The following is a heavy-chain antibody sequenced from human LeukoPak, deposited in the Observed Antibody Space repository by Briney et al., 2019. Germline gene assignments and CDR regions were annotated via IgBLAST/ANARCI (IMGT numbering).Heavy chain of an antibody. CDR2: ISAYNGNT. J-gene: IGHJ6*03. CDR3: AATNASYYYGSGSEDYYYYYMDV. CDR1: GYTFTSYG. Sequence: ASVKVSCKASGYTFTSYGISWVRQAPGQGLEWMGWISAYNGNTSYAQKLQGRVTMTTDTSTSTAYMELRSPRSDDTAVYYCAATNASYYYGSGSEDYYYYYMDVWGKGTTVTVSS. D-gene: IGHD3-10*01. V-gene: IGHV1-18*01.